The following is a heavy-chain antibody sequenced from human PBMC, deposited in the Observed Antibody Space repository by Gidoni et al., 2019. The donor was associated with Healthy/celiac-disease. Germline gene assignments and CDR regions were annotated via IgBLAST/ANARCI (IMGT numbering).Heavy chain of an antibody. D-gene: IGHD3-3*01. V-gene: IGHV1-2*04. Sequence: QVQLVQSGAEVKKPGASVKVSCKPSGYTFTGYSMHWVRQAPGQGIEWMGWINPNSGGTNYAQKFQGWVTMTRDTSISTAYMELSRLRSDDTAVYYCARDFHQYDFWSGYTGNWFDPWGQGTLVTVSS. CDR1: GYTFTGYS. CDR3: ARDFHQYDFWSGYTGNWFDP. J-gene: IGHJ5*02. CDR2: INPNSGGT.